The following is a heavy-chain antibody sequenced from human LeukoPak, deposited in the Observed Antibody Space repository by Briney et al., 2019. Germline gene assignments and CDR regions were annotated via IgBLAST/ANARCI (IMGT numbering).Heavy chain of an antibody. CDR2: IFPGDSDT. Sequence: GESLKISCKGSGYTFTTHWIAWVRQMPGKGLEWMGIIFPGDSDTTYSPSFEGQVTISADKSINTAYLQWSSLKASDTAMYYCATSESQTRFDSWGQGTLVTVSS. CDR3: ATSESQTRFDS. J-gene: IGHJ4*02. V-gene: IGHV5-51*01. CDR1: GYTFTTHW. D-gene: IGHD1/OR15-1a*01.